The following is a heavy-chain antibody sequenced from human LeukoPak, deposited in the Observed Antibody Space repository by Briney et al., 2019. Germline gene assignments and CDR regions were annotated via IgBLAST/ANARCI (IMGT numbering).Heavy chain of an antibody. D-gene: IGHD2-15*01. J-gene: IGHJ6*03. V-gene: IGHV3-23*01. CDR1: GFTFSDSA. CDR3: AKNGDRGAYCSGGSCYPYFYYYMDV. CDR2: ITASGGAT. Sequence: GGSLRLSCEASGFTFSDSAMSWVRQAPGKGLEWVSAITASGGATFYVDSVKGRFTISRDNSKNTLFLQMTSLRADDTAIYYCAKNGDRGAYCSGGSCYPYFYYYMDVWGKGTTVTISS.